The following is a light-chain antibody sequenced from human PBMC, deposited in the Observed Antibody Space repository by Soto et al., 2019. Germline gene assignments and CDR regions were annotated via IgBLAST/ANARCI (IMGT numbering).Light chain of an antibody. Sequence: EIVLTQSPDTLSVSPGERATLSCRASQSISRTLAWYQQKSGQPPRLLIYDASTRATGFPDRFSGGGSGTDFTLTISRLEPEDFAVYYCQQFSSYPLTFGGGTKVDIK. CDR1: QSISRT. CDR2: DAS. J-gene: IGKJ4*01. V-gene: IGKV3-20*01. CDR3: QQFSSYPLT.